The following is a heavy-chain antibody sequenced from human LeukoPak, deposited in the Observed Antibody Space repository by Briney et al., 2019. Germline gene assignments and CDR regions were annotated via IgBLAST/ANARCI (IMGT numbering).Heavy chain of an antibody. D-gene: IGHD3-22*01. CDR1: GGSISSSTYY. CDR3: GRGYYYFDY. Sequence: AETLSLTCTVSGGSISSSTYYWGWIRQPPGKGLEWIGSIYYSGSTYYNPYLKSRVTISVDTSKNQFSLNLSSVTAADTAVYYCGRGYYYFDYWGQGNLVSVSS. J-gene: IGHJ4*02. CDR2: IYYSGST. V-gene: IGHV4-39*01.